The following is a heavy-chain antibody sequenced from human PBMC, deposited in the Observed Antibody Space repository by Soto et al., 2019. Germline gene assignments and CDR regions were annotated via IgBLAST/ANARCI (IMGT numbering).Heavy chain of an antibody. CDR1: GFTFSSFA. CDR2: IGSRGDST. D-gene: IGHD6-19*01. Sequence: EVQLLESGGGLVQPGGSLRLSCAATGFTFSSFAMSWVRQAPGKGLEWVSAIGSRGDSTYYADSVKGRFTISRGNSKNTLYVQMNSLRAEDTAVYYCAKDLIYGYNSGRPFDSWGQGTLVTVSS. V-gene: IGHV3-23*01. CDR3: AKDLIYGYNSGRPFDS. J-gene: IGHJ4*02.